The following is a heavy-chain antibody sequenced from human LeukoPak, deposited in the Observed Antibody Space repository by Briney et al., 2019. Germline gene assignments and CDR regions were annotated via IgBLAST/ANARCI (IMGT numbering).Heavy chain of an antibody. CDR1: GYSFTSYW. J-gene: IGHJ5*02. Sequence: PGESLKISCKGSGYSFTSYWIGWVRQLPGKGLEWMGIIYPGDSDTRYSPSFQGQVTISADKSISTAYLQWSSLKAPDTAMYYCARLASYCSGGSCYSWWFDPWGQGTLISVSS. CDR3: ARLASYCSGGSCYSWWFDP. V-gene: IGHV5-51*01. CDR2: IYPGDSDT. D-gene: IGHD2-15*01.